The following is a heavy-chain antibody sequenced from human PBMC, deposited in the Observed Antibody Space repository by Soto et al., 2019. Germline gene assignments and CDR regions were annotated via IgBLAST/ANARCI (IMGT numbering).Heavy chain of an antibody. Sequence: GGSLRLSCAASGFTFSSYGMHWVRQAPGKGLEWVAVISYDGSNKYYADSVKGRFTISRDNSKNTLYLQMNSLRAEDTAVYYCAKDPDDGRADRPEGNYWGQGTLVTVSS. D-gene: IGHD6-6*01. CDR2: ISYDGSNK. V-gene: IGHV3-30*18. CDR3: AKDPDDGRADRPEGNY. CDR1: GFTFSSYG. J-gene: IGHJ4*02.